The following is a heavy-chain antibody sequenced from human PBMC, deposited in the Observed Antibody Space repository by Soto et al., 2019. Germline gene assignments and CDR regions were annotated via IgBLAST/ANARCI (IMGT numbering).Heavy chain of an antibody. D-gene: IGHD3-22*01. J-gene: IGHJ4*02. CDR2: ISAYNGNT. Sequence: GASVKASCKASGYTYTSYGISWVQPEPGQGLEWMGWISAYNGNTNYAQKLQGRVTMTTDTSTSTAYMELRSLRSDDTAVYYCARDSRSSGYRFDYWGQGTLVTVSS. V-gene: IGHV1-18*01. CDR3: ARDSRSSGYRFDY. CDR1: GYTYTSYG.